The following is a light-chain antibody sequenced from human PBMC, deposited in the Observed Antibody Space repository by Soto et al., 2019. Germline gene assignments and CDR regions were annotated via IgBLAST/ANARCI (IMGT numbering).Light chain of an antibody. CDR3: QQYNSYSWT. V-gene: IGKV1-5*01. Sequence: IQVSKSPSALSASVGARVAMSCRASQSISSWLAWYQQKPGKAPKLLIYDASSLESGVPSRFSGSGSGTEFTLTISSLQPDDFATYYCQQYNSYSWTFGQGTKVDIK. CDR2: DAS. CDR1: QSISSW. J-gene: IGKJ1*01.